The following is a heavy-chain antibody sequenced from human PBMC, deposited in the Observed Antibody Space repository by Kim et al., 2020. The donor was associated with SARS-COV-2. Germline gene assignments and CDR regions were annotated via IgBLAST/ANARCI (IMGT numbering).Heavy chain of an antibody. J-gene: IGHJ4*02. Sequence: NGNTKYSQKFTGRVTITRDTSASTAYMELSSLRSEDTAVYYCARVSSSLIWGQGTLVTVSS. CDR2: NGNT. CDR3: ARVSSSLI. V-gene: IGHV1-3*01. D-gene: IGHD3-16*02.